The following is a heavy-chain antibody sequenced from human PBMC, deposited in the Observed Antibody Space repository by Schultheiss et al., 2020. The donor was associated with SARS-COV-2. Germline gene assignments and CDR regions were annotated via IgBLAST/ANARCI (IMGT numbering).Heavy chain of an antibody. Sequence: GGSLRLSCAASGFTFSSYSMNWVRQAPGKGLEWVSSISSSSSYIYYADSVKGRFTISRDNAKNSLYLQMNSLRAEDTAVYYCARVGLRFYYYYGMDVWGQGTTVTVSS. J-gene: IGHJ6*02. V-gene: IGHV3-21*01. CDR3: ARVGLRFYYYYGMDV. D-gene: IGHD4-17*01. CDR2: ISSSSSYI. CDR1: GFTFSSYS.